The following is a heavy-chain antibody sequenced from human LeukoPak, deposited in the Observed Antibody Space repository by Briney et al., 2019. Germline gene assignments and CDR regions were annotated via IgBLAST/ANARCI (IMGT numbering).Heavy chain of an antibody. CDR3: MRGRGGDY. D-gene: IGHD3-16*01. CDR2: IKQDGSEK. V-gene: IGHV3-7*05. CDR1: GFTSSAYW. J-gene: IGHJ4*02. Sequence: QPGGSLRLSCAASGFTSSAYWMHWVRQAPGKGLEWVANIKQDGSEKYYLDSVKGRFTISRDNAKKSLYVQMNSLRAEDTAVYYCMRGRGGDYRGQGTLVTVS.